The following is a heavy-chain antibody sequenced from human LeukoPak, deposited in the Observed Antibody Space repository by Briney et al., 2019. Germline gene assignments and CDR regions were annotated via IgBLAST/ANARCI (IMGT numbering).Heavy chain of an antibody. V-gene: IGHV1-8*03. CDR3: ARDPEVYYYGSGSYSTGGYFDY. CDR1: GYTFNRYD. J-gene: IGHJ4*02. Sequence: ASVTVSCKASGYTFNRYDINWVRQVTGQGLEWMGWMNPKRGNTGYAQKFQGRVTITRNTSISTVYMELSSLRSEDTAVYYCARDPEVYYYGSGSYSTGGYFDYWGQGTLVTVSS. CDR2: MNPKRGNT. D-gene: IGHD3-10*01.